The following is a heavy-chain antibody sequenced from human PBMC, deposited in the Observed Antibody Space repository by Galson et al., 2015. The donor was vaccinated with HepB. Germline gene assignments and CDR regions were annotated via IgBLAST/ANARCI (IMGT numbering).Heavy chain of an antibody. Sequence: PALVKPTQTLTLTCTFSGFSLSTSGMCVTWFRQPPGKALEWLGRIDWDDDKYYNTSLKTRLTISRDTSKNQVVLTMTNMDPVDTATYYCARGYYYGSGYGWIDPWGQGTLVTVSS. CDR2: IDWDDDK. CDR3: ARGYYYGSGYGWIDP. J-gene: IGHJ5*02. CDR1: GFSLSTSGMC. D-gene: IGHD3-10*01. V-gene: IGHV2-70*11.